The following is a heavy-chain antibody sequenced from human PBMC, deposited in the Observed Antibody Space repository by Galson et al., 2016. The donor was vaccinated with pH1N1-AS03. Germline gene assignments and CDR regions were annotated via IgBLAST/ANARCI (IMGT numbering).Heavy chain of an antibody. D-gene: IGHD3-3*01. V-gene: IGHV3-23*01. J-gene: IGHJ4*02. CDR1: GFTFSTFA. CDR3: ARLSGMVPTEYYFAS. Sequence: LRLSCAASGFTFSTFALSWVRRAPGKGLEWVSLIRGTSQITYYADSVKGRFTISKDNSKSTLFLQMNSLRAEDTAIYYCARLSGMVPTEYYFASWGQGTLVAVSS. CDR2: IRGTSQIT.